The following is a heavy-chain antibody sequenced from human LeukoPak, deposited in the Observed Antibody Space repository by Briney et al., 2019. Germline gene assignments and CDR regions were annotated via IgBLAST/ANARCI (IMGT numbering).Heavy chain of an antibody. Sequence: PGGSLRLSCAASGFTFSSYGMHWVRQAPGQGLEWMGWINPNSGGTNYAQKFQGRVTMTRDTSISTAYMELSRLRSDDTAVYYCARVGRWELLPFDYWGQGTLVTVSS. CDR2: INPNSGGT. D-gene: IGHD1-26*01. V-gene: IGHV1-2*02. CDR1: GFTFSSYG. J-gene: IGHJ4*02. CDR3: ARVGRWELLPFDY.